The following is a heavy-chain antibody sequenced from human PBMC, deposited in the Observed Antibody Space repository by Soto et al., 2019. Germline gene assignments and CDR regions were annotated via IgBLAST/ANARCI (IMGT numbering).Heavy chain of an antibody. CDR3: ARETDIVVVPALDY. CDR2: ISSSSSYK. Sequence: EVQLVESGGGLVKPGGSLRLSCAASGFTFSSYSMNWVRQAPGKGLEWVSSISSSSSYKYYADSVKGRFTISRDNAKNSLYLQMNSLRAEDTAVYYCARETDIVVVPALDYWGQGTLVTVSS. V-gene: IGHV3-21*01. D-gene: IGHD2-2*01. J-gene: IGHJ4*02. CDR1: GFTFSSYS.